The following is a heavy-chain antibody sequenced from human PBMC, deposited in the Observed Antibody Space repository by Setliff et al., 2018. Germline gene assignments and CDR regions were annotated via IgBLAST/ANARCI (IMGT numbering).Heavy chain of an antibody. Sequence: KSSETLSLTCTAYGGSFSAYYWSWIRQPPGKGLEWIGEISHGGGTNYNPSLKSRVTISIDTSKNLFSLKLTSVTAADTAVYYRATGDVYDSSAFFSDWFDPWGQGTLGTVSS. J-gene: IGHJ5*02. CDR3: ATGDVYDSSAFFSDWFDP. V-gene: IGHV4-34*01. CDR2: ISHGGGT. CDR1: GGSFSAYY. D-gene: IGHD3-22*01.